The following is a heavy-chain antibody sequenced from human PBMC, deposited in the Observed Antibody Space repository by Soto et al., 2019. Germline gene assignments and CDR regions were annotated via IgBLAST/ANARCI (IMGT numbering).Heavy chain of an antibody. Sequence: SETLSRTCTVSGGSISSSSYYWGWIRQPPGKGLEWIGSIYYSGSTYYNPSLKSRVTISVDTSKNQFSLKLSSVTAADTAVYYCVFRSGSYSAWFDPWGQGTLVTVSS. V-gene: IGHV4-39*01. CDR2: IYYSGST. J-gene: IGHJ5*02. CDR1: GGSISSSSYY. D-gene: IGHD3-10*01. CDR3: VFRSGSYSAWFDP.